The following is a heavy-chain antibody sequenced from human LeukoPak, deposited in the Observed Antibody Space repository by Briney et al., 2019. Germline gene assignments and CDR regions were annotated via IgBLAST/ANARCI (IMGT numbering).Heavy chain of an antibody. J-gene: IGHJ5*02. CDR2: IYYSGST. CDR3: ARQESDSPIGYCSGGSCYSGPNWFDP. D-gene: IGHD2-15*01. V-gene: IGHV4-59*08. Sequence: SETLSLTCTVSGGSISSYYWSWIRQPPGKGLEWIGYIYYSGSTNYNPSLKSRDTISVDTSKNQFSLKLSSVTAADTAVYYCARQESDSPIGYCSGGSCYSGPNWFDPWGQGTLATVSS. CDR1: GGSISSYY.